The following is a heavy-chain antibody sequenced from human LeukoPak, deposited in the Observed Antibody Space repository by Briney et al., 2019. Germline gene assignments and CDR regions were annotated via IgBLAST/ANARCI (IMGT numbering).Heavy chain of an antibody. CDR1: GGSISSYY. D-gene: IGHD2-15*01. CDR2: IYYSGST. J-gene: IGHJ5*02. CDR3: ARLLGRYNWFDP. V-gene: IGHV4-59*01. Sequence: SETLFLTCTVSGGSISSYYWSWVRQPPGKGLERIGYIYYSGSTNYNPSLNSRVTISVDTSKNQFALKLSSVTAADTAVYYCARLLGRYNWFDPWGQGTLVTVSS.